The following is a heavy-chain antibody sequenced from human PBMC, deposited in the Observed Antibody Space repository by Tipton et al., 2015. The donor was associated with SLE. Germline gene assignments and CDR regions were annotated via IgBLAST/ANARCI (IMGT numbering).Heavy chain of an antibody. CDR3: ARDLNYYDSSGAPHDAFDI. V-gene: IGHV4-61*02. D-gene: IGHD3-22*01. J-gene: IGHJ3*02. CDR1: GGSISSGSYY. CDR2: IYTSGST. Sequence: PGLVKPSGTLSLTCTVPGGSISSGSYYWSWIRQPAGKGLEWIGRIYTSGSTNYNPTLKSRVTISVDTSKNQFSLTLSSVTAADTAVYYCARDLNYYDSSGAPHDAFDIWGQGTMVTVSS.